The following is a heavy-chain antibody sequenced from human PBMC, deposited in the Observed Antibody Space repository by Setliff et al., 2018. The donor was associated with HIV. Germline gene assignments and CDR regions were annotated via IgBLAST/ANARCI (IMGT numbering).Heavy chain of an antibody. V-gene: IGHV4-61*09. CDR1: GESIRRGSYY. Sequence: SETLSLTCKVSGESIRRGSYYWSWIRQPAGRGLEWIGHVYTSGTSNYSPSLKSRVAISVDTSKNQFSLKLSSVTAADTAVYYCARENSSWYWAYYYGMDVWGQGTTVTVSS. CDR3: ARENSSWYWAYYYGMDV. J-gene: IGHJ6*02. CDR2: VYTSGTS. D-gene: IGHD6-13*01.